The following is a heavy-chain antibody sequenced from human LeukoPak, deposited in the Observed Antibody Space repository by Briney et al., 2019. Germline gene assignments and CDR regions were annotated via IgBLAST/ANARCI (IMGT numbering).Heavy chain of an antibody. CDR1: GYTFTNSW. V-gene: IGHV5-51*01. CDR3: ATAVAQTHAFDF. D-gene: IGHD4-23*01. CDR2: IYPGDSDT. J-gene: IGHJ3*01. Sequence: GESLQISCKGSGYTFTNSWIVWVRRMPGKGLEWMGIIYPGDSDTRYSPSFQGQVTISADKSISTAYVQWSSLKASDSAIYYCATAVAQTHAFDFWGQGTMVTVSS.